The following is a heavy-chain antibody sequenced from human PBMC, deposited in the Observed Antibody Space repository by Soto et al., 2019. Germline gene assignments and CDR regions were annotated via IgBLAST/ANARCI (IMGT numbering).Heavy chain of an antibody. D-gene: IGHD3-22*01. J-gene: IGHJ3*02. Sequence: QVQLRESGPGLVKPSETLSLTCTVSGGSISSYYWSWIRQPPGKGLEWIGYIYYSGSTNYNPSLKSRVTISVDTSKNQFSLKLSSVTAADTAVYYCARLGLGYYYDSSAQRGAFDIWGQGTMVTVSS. CDR2: IYYSGST. V-gene: IGHV4-59*08. CDR1: GGSISSYY. CDR3: ARLGLGYYYDSSAQRGAFDI.